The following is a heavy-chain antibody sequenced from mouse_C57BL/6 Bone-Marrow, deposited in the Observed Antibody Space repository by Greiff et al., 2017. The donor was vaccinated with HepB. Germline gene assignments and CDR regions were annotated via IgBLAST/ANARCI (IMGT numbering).Heavy chain of an antibody. D-gene: IGHD1-1*01. CDR1: GFTFSSYT. V-gene: IGHV5-9*01. J-gene: IGHJ3*01. Sequence: EVQVVESGGGLVKPGGSLKLSCAASGFTFSSYTMSWVRQTPEKRLEWVATISGGGGNTYYPDSVKGRFTIYRDNAKNTLYLQMSSLRSEDTALYYCASPYYGKAWFAYWGQGTLVTVSA. CDR2: ISGGGGNT. CDR3: ASPYYGKAWFAY.